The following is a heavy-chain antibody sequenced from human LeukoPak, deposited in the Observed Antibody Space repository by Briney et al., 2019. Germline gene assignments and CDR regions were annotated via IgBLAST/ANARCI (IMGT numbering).Heavy chain of an antibody. V-gene: IGHV4-39*07. CDR1: GGSISSSSYY. CDR3: ARMGYYYGSGLNWFDP. D-gene: IGHD3-10*01. Sequence: PSETLSLTCTVSGGSISSSSYYWGWIRQPPGKGLEWIGSIYYSGSTYYNPSLKSRVTISVDTSKNQFSLKLSSVTAADTAVYYCARMGYYYGSGLNWFDPWGQGTLVTVSS. CDR2: IYYSGST. J-gene: IGHJ5*02.